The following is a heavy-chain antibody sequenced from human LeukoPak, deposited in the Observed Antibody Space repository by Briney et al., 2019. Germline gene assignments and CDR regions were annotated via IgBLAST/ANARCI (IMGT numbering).Heavy chain of an antibody. D-gene: IGHD1-26*01. CDR3: ATSYSGSYWSYFDY. Sequence: ASVKVPCKASGGTFSSYAISWVRQAPGQGLEWMGGIIPIFGTANYAQKFQGRVTITADESTSTAYMELSSLRSEDTAVYYCATSYSGSYWSYFDYWGQGTLVTVSS. CDR1: GGTFSSYA. V-gene: IGHV1-69*13. CDR2: IIPIFGTA. J-gene: IGHJ4*02.